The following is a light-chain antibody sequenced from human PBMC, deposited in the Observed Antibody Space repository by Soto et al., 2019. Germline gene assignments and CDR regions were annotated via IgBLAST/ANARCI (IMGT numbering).Light chain of an antibody. CDR2: AAS. Sequence: DIQLTQSPSSLSASVGDRVTITCRASQSIASYLNWYQQKPGKAPKVLISAASSLQSGVPSRFSGSGSGTDFTLTISSLEPEDFATYYCQQTYSIFLSFXGGTKVDIK. CDR1: QSIASY. CDR3: QQTYSIFLS. V-gene: IGKV1-39*01. J-gene: IGKJ4*01.